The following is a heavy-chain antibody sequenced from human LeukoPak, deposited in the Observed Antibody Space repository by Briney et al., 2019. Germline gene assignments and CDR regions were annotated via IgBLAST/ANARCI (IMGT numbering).Heavy chain of an antibody. CDR3: VRDNTNYNNYHSMDV. CDR1: GFTFSDYY. Sequence: GGSLRLSCVVSGFTFSDYYMSWVRQAPGKGLEWISYIRGTSTDIKIADSVKGRFTISRDNAQNTLYLQMNSLRAEDTDVYYCVRDNTNYNNYHSMDVWGQGTTVTVSS. D-gene: IGHD2-8*01. J-gene: IGHJ6*02. CDR2: IRGTSTDI. V-gene: IGHV3-11*05.